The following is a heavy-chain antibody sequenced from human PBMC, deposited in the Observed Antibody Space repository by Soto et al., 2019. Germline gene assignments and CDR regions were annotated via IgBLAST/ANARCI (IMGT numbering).Heavy chain of an antibody. J-gene: IGHJ4*02. CDR2: VCCSGTT. CDR1: GGSINSYW. D-gene: IGHD3-10*01. CDR3: ARDIGSYAYGEGY. V-gene: IGHV4-4*07. Sequence: PGPLSLTCSVSGGSINSYWWSWIRQPAGKGLEWIGRVCCSGTTDYNPSLNSRATLSVETSKNQFALKLSSVTAADTAVYYCARDIGSYAYGEGYWGQGIQVTVSS.